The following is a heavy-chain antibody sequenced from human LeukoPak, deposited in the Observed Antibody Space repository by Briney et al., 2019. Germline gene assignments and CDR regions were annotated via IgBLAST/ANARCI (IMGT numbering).Heavy chain of an antibody. CDR1: GYTFSNYD. J-gene: IGHJ4*02. CDR2: MNPNSGNT. CDR3: AREWGYSGSFYGVDYFDY. D-gene: IGHD1-26*01. Sequence: GASVKVSCKASGYTFSNYDINWVRQAPGQGLEWMGWMNPNSGNTAYAQKFRGRVTITRNTSINTAYMELSSLKSEDTAVYYCAREWGYSGSFYGVDYFDYWGQGTLVTVSS. V-gene: IGHV1-8*03.